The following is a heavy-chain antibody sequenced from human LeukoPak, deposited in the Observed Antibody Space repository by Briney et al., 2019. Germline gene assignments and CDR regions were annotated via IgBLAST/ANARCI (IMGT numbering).Heavy chain of an antibody. CDR2: IYHSGNT. J-gene: IGHJ4*02. CDR1: GGSISSGNW. D-gene: IGHD1-1*01. V-gene: IGHV4-4*02. Sequence: PSETLSLTCAVSGGSISSGNWWSWVRQPPGKWPEWIGEIYHSGNTNYNPSLKSRVTISVDKSKNHFSLKLSYVTAADTAVYYCARHDYNWKTFDYWGQGTLVTVSS. CDR3: ARHDYNWKTFDY.